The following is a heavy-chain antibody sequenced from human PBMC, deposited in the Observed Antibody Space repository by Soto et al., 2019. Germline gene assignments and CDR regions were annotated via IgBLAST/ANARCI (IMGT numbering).Heavy chain of an antibody. Sequence: GSLRLSCAGSGFTFSTFDIHWVRRAPGKGLEWVSGIGTLSDTFYAASVQGRFTISRQNAKNSVYLQMNSLTATDTAVYYCGRLAEAATGHTDFDFWGQGTLVTVSS. CDR2: IGTLSDT. D-gene: IGHD2-15*01. CDR1: GFTFSTFD. CDR3: GRLAEAATGHTDFDF. V-gene: IGHV3-13*01. J-gene: IGHJ4*02.